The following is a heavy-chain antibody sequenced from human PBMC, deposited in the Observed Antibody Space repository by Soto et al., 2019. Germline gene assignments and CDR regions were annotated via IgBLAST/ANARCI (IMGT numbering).Heavy chain of an antibody. V-gene: IGHV1-18*01. D-gene: IGHD4-17*01. Sequence: QVQLVQSGTEVKKPGASVKVSCKASGYIFDNYGITWVRQAPGQGLEWMGWISAHNGNTDSAPNLQGRATMTTDTSTSTAHMELRALTSDDTAVYYCARAGLGYGAYNWFDPWGQGTLVTVSS. CDR2: ISAHNGNT. CDR3: ARAGLGYGAYNWFDP. CDR1: GYIFDNYG. J-gene: IGHJ5*02.